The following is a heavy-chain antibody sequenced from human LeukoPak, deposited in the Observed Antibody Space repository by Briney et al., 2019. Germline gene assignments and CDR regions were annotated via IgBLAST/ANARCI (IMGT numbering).Heavy chain of an antibody. D-gene: IGHD5-24*01. V-gene: IGHV3-11*05. CDR1: GLTFSGYY. CDR2: ISSSSSYT. Sequence: GGSLRLSCAASGLTFSGYYMSWSRQAPGKGLEWVSYISSSSSYTNYADSVKGRFTISRDNAKNSLYLQMNSLRAEDTAVYYCARDGDGPRGKDHYYYGMDVWGQGTTVTVSS. J-gene: IGHJ6*02. CDR3: ARDGDGPRGKDHYYYGMDV.